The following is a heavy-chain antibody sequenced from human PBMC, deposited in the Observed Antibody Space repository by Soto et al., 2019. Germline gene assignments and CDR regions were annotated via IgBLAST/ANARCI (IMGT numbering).Heavy chain of an antibody. V-gene: IGHV1-69*01. J-gene: IGHJ5*02. Sequence: QVQLVQSGAEVKKPGSSVKVSCKASGGTFSSYAISWVRQAPGQGLEWMGGIIPIFGTANYAQKFQGRVTITADESTSTAYMELSRLRSEDTAVYYCARDGTYDFWSGRSTTWFDHWGQGTLVIVSS. CDR3: ARDGTYDFWSGRSTTWFDH. CDR1: GGTFSSYA. D-gene: IGHD3-3*01. CDR2: IIPIFGTA.